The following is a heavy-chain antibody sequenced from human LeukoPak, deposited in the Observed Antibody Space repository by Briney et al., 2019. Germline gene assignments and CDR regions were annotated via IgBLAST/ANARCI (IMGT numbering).Heavy chain of an antibody. CDR1: GGSFSGYY. CDR3: ARALFKTFNYYYVDV. J-gene: IGHJ6*03. CDR2: INHSGST. V-gene: IGHV4-34*01. Sequence: SETLSLTCAVYGGSFSGYYWSWIRQPPGKGLEWIGEINHSGSTNYNPSLKGRVTISVDTSKNQFSLKLSSVTAADTAVYYCARALFKTFNYYYVDVWGKGTTVTVSS.